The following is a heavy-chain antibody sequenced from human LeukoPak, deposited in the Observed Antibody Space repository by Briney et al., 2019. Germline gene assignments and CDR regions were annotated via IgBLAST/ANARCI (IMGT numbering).Heavy chain of an antibody. V-gene: IGHV1-69*04. Sequence: SVKVSCKACVGTFSSYAISWVRQAPGQGLEWMGRIIPILGIANYAQKFQGRVTITADKSTSTAYMELSSLRSEDTAVYYCVTEWELLPRHGGQGTLVTVSS. J-gene: IGHJ4*02. CDR3: VTEWELLPRH. D-gene: IGHD1-26*01. CDR1: VGTFSSYA. CDR2: IIPILGIA.